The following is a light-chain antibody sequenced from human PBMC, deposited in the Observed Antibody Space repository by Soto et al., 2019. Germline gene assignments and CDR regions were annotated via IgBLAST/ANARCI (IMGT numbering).Light chain of an antibody. Sequence: DIQLTQSPSFLSASVGDRVTITCRASQGISSYLAWYQQKPGKAPKLLIYAASTLQSGVPSRFSGSGSGTEFTLPISSLQPEDFATYYCQQLNSYPYTFGQGTKLEI. V-gene: IGKV1-9*01. CDR3: QQLNSYPYT. J-gene: IGKJ2*01. CDR1: QGISSY. CDR2: AAS.